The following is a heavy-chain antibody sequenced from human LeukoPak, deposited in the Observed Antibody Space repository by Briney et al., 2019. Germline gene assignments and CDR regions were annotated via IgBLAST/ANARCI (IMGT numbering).Heavy chain of an antibody. V-gene: IGHV4-4*09. J-gene: IGHJ4*02. CDR3: ARLTRLSTSPDRYYLDY. Sequence: SETLSLTCAVYGGSFSGYYWSRIRQPPGKGLEWIGYIYTSGGTNYIPSLKGRVTISIDTSKNQFSLKLSSVTAADSAVYYCARLTRLSTSPDRYYLDYWGQGTLVTVSS. D-gene: IGHD6-6*01. CDR2: IYTSGGT. CDR1: GGSFSGYY.